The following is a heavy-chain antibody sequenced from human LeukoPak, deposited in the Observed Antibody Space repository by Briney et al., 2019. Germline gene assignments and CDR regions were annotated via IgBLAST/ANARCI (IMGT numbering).Heavy chain of an antibody. D-gene: IGHD3-22*01. CDR3: AKDGDSSLPRSHEEEDY. V-gene: IGHV3-23*01. J-gene: IGHJ4*02. Sequence: PGGSLRLSCAASGFTFSSYAMSWVRQAPGKGLEWVSAISGSGGSTYYADSVKGRFTISRDNSKNTLYLQMNSLRAEDTAVYYCAKDGDSSLPRSHEEEDYWGQGTLVTVSS. CDR1: GFTFSSYA. CDR2: ISGSGGST.